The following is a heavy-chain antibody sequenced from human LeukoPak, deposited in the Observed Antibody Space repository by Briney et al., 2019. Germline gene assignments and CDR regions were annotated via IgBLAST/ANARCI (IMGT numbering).Heavy chain of an antibody. D-gene: IGHD4-17*01. CDR2: IYYSGST. Sequence: SETLSLTCTVSGGSISSHYWRWIRQPPGKGLEWIGYIYYSGSTNYNPSLKSRVTISVDTSKNQFSLKLSSVTAADTAVYYCARGRMTTVTTIDYWGQGTLVTVSS. V-gene: IGHV4-59*11. CDR1: GGSISSHY. J-gene: IGHJ4*02. CDR3: ARGRMTTVTTIDY.